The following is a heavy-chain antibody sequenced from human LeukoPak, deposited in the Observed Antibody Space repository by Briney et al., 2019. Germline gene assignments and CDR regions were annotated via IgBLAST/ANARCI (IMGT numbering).Heavy chain of an antibody. Sequence: PSETLSLTCTVSGGSISSYYWSWIRQPPGKGLEWIGYIYYSGSTNYNPSLKSRVTISVDTSKNQFSLKLSSVTAADTAVYYCARAGYSSGWFPPSPSYYYGMDVRGQGTTVTVSS. CDR3: ARAGYSSGWFPPSPSYYYGMDV. J-gene: IGHJ6*02. D-gene: IGHD6-19*01. V-gene: IGHV4-59*01. CDR2: IYYSGST. CDR1: GGSISSYY.